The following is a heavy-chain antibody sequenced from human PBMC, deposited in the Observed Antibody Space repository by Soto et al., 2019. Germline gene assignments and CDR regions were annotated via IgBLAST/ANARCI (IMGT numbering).Heavy chain of an antibody. Sequence: QVQLVESGGGAVPSGRSLRLSCEGSGFTFSNYGLHWVRQAPGKGLEWVAVISNDGRKTYYADSVKDRFTISRDNSATTLFLQMRSLGAEDSALYFCAKAVYDYGDLRGYFDSWGQGTLVTVSS. CDR1: GFTFSNYG. CDR2: ISNDGRKT. V-gene: IGHV3-30*18. CDR3: AKAVYDYGDLRGYFDS. J-gene: IGHJ4*02. D-gene: IGHD4-17*01.